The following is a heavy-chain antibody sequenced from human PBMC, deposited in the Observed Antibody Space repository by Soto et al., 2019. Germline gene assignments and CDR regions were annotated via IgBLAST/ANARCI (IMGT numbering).Heavy chain of an antibody. CDR1: GYTFTGYY. CDR2: INPNSGGT. J-gene: IGHJ6*02. V-gene: IGHV1-2*04. D-gene: IGHD3-3*01. CDR3: ARDPSITIFGVVILNYGMDV. Sequence: SVKVSCKASGYTFTGYYMHWVRQAPGQGLEWMGWINPNSGGTNYAQKFQGWVTMTRDTSISTAYMELSRLRSDDTAVYYCARDPSITIFGVVILNYGMDVWGQGTTVTVSS.